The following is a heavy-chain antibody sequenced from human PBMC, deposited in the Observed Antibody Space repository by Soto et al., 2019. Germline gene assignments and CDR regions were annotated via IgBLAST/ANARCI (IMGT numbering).Heavy chain of an antibody. CDR1: GFTFSTYS. D-gene: IGHD2-21*02. Sequence: EEQLVESGGGLVKPGGSLRLSCVASGFTFSTYSMNWVRQAPGKGLEWVSTIGTRSDIYYAESVKGRFTISRDNAKNSLSLQMNSLRVEDTAVYYCAREETAWPLAYGLDVWGQGTAVTVSS. CDR3: AREETAWPLAYGLDV. CDR2: IGTRSDI. J-gene: IGHJ6*02. V-gene: IGHV3-21*02.